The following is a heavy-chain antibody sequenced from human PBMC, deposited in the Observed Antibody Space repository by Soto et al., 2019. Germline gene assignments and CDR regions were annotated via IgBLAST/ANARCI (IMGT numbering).Heavy chain of an antibody. Sequence: QVQLQESGPGLVKPSETLSLTCTVSGGSISRYYWSWIRQPPGKGLEGIGYIYYSGSTNYNPDLKSRVTISVETSQDQCSLKLSSVTAADTAVYYCARDFASQDGYSYDDAFDLWGQGTMGPVSS. CDR2: IYYSGST. CDR1: GGSISRYY. V-gene: IGHV4-59*01. D-gene: IGHD5-18*01. J-gene: IGHJ3*01. CDR3: ARDFASQDGYSYDDAFDL.